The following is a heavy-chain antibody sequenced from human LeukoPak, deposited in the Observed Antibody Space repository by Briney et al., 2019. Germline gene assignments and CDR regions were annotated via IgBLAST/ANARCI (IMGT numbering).Heavy chain of an antibody. CDR2: IFPGDSDA. CDR1: GYSFRSYW. V-gene: IGHV5-51*01. D-gene: IGHD3-16*01. J-gene: IGHJ5*02. Sequence: GESPKISCKSSGYSFRSYWIAWVRQMPGKGLEWMGIIFPGDSDARYSPSFQGQVTISVDKSISTAYLQWGSLKASDTAIYYCARQYAYGWFDPWGQGTLVTVSS. CDR3: ARQYAYGWFDP.